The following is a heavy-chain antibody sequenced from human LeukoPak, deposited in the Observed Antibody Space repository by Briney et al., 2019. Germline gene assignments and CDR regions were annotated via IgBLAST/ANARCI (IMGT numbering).Heavy chain of an antibody. V-gene: IGHV4-59*01. CDR2: IYYSDHT. J-gene: IGHJ4*02. D-gene: IGHD3-3*01. CDR3: ARTPSITIFGVVIDPEYYFDY. Sequence: SETLSLTCTVSGASISSYYWSWIRQPPGKGLEWIGNIYYSDHTNYNPSLKSRVTISVDTSKNQFSLKLSSVTAADTAVYYCARTPSITIFGVVIDPEYYFDYWGQGTLVTVSS. CDR1: GASISSYY.